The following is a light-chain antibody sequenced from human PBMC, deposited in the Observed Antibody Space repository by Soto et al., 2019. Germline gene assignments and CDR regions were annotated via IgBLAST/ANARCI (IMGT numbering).Light chain of an antibody. J-gene: IGLJ1*01. V-gene: IGLV2-14*03. CDR1: SSDVGGYNY. Sequence: QSVLTQPASVSGSPGQSITISCTGTSSDVGGYNYVSWYQHHPGKATKLIIYDVSNRPSGVSIRFSGSKSDNTASLTISGLQPEDEAYYHCSSYTTSNTRQIVFGTGTKVTVL. CDR3: SSYTTSNTRQIV. CDR2: DVS.